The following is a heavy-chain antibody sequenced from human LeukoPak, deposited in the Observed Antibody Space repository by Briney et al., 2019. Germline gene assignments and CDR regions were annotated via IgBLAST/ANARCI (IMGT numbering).Heavy chain of an antibody. V-gene: IGHV1-2*04. CDR1: GYRFTDFS. CDR3: ATGGPQTSGEKRGLDY. D-gene: IGHD6-25*01. Sequence: ASVKVSCKASGYRFTDFSIYWVRQASGQGLEWMGWFNPNTGDAKYAEKFQGWITMTSDTSIRTAYMEIRSLKSDDTAIYYCATGGPQTSGEKRGLDYWGQGTLVTVSS. CDR2: FNPNTGDA. J-gene: IGHJ4*02.